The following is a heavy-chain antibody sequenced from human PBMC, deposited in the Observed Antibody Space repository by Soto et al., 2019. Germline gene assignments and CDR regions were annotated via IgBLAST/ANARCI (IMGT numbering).Heavy chain of an antibody. CDR2: IKQDGSEK. CDR3: ARDSSGWYYFDY. CDR1: GFTFGSYW. Sequence: HPGGSLRLSCAASGFTFGSYWMSWVRQAPGKGLEWVANIKQDGSEKYYVDSVKGRFTISRDNAKNSLYLQMNSLRAEDTAVYYCARDSSGWYYFDYWGQGTLVTVSS. D-gene: IGHD6-19*01. V-gene: IGHV3-7*01. J-gene: IGHJ4*02.